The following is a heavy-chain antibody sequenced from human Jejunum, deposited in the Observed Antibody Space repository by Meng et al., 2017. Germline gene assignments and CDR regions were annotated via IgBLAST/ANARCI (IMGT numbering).Heavy chain of an antibody. Sequence: GESLKISCAASGFTFSDYAMSWVRQAPGKGLEWVSTISGYGGLTYYADSVEGRFLISRDKSTNTLHLQMNSLRAEDTAVYYCAKDYTGGSYYFFDYWGQGTLVTVSS. CDR2: ISGYGGLT. CDR3: AKDYTGGSYYFFDY. V-gene: IGHV3-23*01. CDR1: GFTFSDYA. J-gene: IGHJ4*02. D-gene: IGHD1-26*01.